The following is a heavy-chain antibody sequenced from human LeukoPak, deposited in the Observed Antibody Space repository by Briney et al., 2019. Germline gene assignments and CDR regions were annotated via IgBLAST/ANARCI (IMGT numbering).Heavy chain of an antibody. CDR3: ARDYDSSGYMGNLGY. Sequence: SVKVSCKASGGTFSSYAISWVRQAPGQGLEWMGGIISIFGTANYAQKFQGRVTITTDESTSTAYMELSSLRSEDTAVYYCARDYDSSGYMGNLGYWGQGTLVTVSS. CDR2: IISIFGTA. CDR1: GGTFSSYA. J-gene: IGHJ4*02. D-gene: IGHD3-22*01. V-gene: IGHV1-69*05.